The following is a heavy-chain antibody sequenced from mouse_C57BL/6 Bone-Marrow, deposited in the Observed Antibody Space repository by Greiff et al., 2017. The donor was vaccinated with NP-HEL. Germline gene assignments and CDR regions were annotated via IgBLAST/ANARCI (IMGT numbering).Heavy chain of an antibody. J-gene: IGHJ2*01. D-gene: IGHD1-1*01. CDR1: GYAFSSSW. CDR2: IYPGDGDT. CDR3: ARSPIYYYGSSYDY. V-gene: IGHV1-82*01. Sequence: VKLQESGPELVKPGASVKISCKASGYAFSSSWMNWVKQRPGKGLEWIGRIYPGDGDTNYNGKFKGKATLTADKSSSTAYMQLSSLTSEDSAVYFCARSPIYYYGSSYDYWGQGTTLTVSS.